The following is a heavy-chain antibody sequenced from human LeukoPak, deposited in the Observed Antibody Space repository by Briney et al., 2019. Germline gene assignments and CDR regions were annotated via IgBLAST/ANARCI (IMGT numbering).Heavy chain of an antibody. CDR1: GFTFSSYW. CDR3: ARDGFYSSSPY. J-gene: IGHJ4*02. D-gene: IGHD6-13*01. V-gene: IGHV3-74*01. CDR2: IDGDGSGT. Sequence: GGSLRLSCAASGFTFSSYWMHWVRQAPGKGLVWVSRIDGDGSGTSYADSVKGRFTISRDNAKNTLYLQMNSLRAEDTAVYYCARDGFYSSSPYWGQGTLVTVSS.